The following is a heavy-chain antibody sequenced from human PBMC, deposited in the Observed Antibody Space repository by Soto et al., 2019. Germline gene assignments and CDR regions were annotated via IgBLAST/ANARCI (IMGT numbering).Heavy chain of an antibody. D-gene: IGHD7-27*01. CDR1: GFSLSTSGVG. CDR2: IYCDDDK. V-gene: IGHV2-5*02. CDR3: AHSSMTGEFDP. Sequence: QITLKESGPTLVKPTQTLPLTCTLSGFSLSTSGVGGGWIRQPPGKALEWLALIYCDDDKRYSPSLKSRPTITKDTYKKQVVLTMTNMDPVDTATYYCAHSSMTGEFDPWGQGTLVTVSS. J-gene: IGHJ5*02.